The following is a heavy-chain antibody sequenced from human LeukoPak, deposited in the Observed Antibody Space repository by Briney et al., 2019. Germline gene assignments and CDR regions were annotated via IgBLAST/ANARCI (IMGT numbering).Heavy chain of an antibody. CDR3: AREWYSSGHKAPEYFQH. CDR2: INPNSGGT. D-gene: IGHD6-19*01. J-gene: IGHJ1*01. Sequence: ASVKVSCKASGYTFTGYYMHWVRQAPGQGLERMGWINPNSGGTNYAQKFQGRVTMTRDTSISTAYMELSRLRSEDTAVYYCAREWYSSGHKAPEYFQHWGQGTLVTVSS. V-gene: IGHV1-2*02. CDR1: GYTFTGYY.